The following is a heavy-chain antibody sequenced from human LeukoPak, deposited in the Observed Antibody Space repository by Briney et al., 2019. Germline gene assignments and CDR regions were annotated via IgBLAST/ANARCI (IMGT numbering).Heavy chain of an antibody. J-gene: IGHJ4*02. CDR3: ARAQWLAVGYYFDY. Sequence: NPGRSLRLSCAASGFTFSSYSMNWVRQAPGKGLEWVSLISTSSSYIYYADSVKGRFTISRDNAKNSLYLQMNSLRVEDTAVYYCARAQWLAVGYYFDYWGQGTLVTVSS. CDR1: GFTFSSYS. CDR2: ISTSSSYI. D-gene: IGHD6-19*01. V-gene: IGHV3-21*01.